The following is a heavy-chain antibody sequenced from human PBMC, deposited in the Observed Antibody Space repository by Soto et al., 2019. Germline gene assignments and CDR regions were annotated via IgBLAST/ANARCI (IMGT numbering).Heavy chain of an antibody. V-gene: IGHV3-30*18. CDR3: AKDQSYYGSGSYELDY. CDR1: GFTFSSYG. D-gene: IGHD3-10*01. J-gene: IGHJ4*02. CDR2: ISYDGSNK. Sequence: GGSLRLSCAASGFTFSSYGMHWVRQAPGKGLEWVAVISYDGSNKYYADSVKGRFTISRDNSKNTLYLQMNSLRAEDTAVYYCAKDQSYYGSGSYELDYWGQGTLVTVSS.